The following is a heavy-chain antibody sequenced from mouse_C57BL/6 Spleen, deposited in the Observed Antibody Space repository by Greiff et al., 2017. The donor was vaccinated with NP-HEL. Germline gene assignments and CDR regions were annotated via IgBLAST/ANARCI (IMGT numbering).Heavy chain of an antibody. CDR1: GFTFSDYG. Sequence: EVQVVESGGGLVKPGGSLKLSCAASGFTFSDYGMHWVRQAPEKGLEWVAYISSGSSTIYYADTVKGRFTISRDNAKNTLFLQMTSLRSEDTAMYYCARGYDYDGGRFAYWGQGTLVTVSA. J-gene: IGHJ3*01. V-gene: IGHV5-17*01. D-gene: IGHD2-4*01. CDR3: ARGYDYDGGRFAY. CDR2: ISSGSSTI.